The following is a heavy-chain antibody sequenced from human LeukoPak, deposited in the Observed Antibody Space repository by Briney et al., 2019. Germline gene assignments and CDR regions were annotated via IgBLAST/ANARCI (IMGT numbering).Heavy chain of an antibody. CDR3: ARDGELPADY. CDR1: GFIFSTYG. D-gene: IGHD1-26*01. Sequence: GGPLRLSCAASGFIFSTYGMHWVRQAPGKGLEWVAVIWYDGSNKYYADSVKGRFTISRDNSKNTLYLQMNSLRAEDTAVYYCARDGELPADYWGQGTLVTVSS. CDR2: IWYDGSNK. V-gene: IGHV3-33*08. J-gene: IGHJ4*02.